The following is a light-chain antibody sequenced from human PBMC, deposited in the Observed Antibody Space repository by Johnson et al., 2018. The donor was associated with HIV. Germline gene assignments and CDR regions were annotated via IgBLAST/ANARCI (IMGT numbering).Light chain of an antibody. CDR1: SSNIGNNY. J-gene: IGLJ1*01. CDR3: GTWESSLRVGV. V-gene: IGLV1-51*02. Sequence: QSVLTQPPSVSAAPGQKVTISCSGSSSNIGNNYVSWYQQLPGTAPKLLIYENNKRPSGIPDRFSGSKSGTSATLGITGLQTGDEAEYYCGTWESSLRVGVFGTGTKVTVL. CDR2: ENN.